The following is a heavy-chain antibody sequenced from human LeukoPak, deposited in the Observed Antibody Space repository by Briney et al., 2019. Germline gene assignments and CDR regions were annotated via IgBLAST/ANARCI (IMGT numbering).Heavy chain of an antibody. D-gene: IGHD1-26*01. J-gene: IGHJ3*02. Sequence: GGSLRLSCAASGFTFSSYWMHWVRQAPGKGLVWVARINSDGSSASYADSVKGRFTISRDNAKNTLYLQMNSLRAEDTAVYYCARDLGGSYSSDAFDIWGQGTMVTVSS. CDR3: ARDLGGSYSSDAFDI. CDR2: INSDGSSA. CDR1: GFTFSSYW. V-gene: IGHV3-74*01.